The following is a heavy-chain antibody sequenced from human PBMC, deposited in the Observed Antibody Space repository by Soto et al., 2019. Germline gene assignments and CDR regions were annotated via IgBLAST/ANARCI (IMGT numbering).Heavy chain of an antibody. D-gene: IGHD3-10*01. J-gene: IGHJ4*02. CDR2: IYYDGST. Sequence: QLQLQESGPGLVKPSETLSLTCTVSGDSISSSTYYWGWIRQPPGKGLEWIGNIYYDGSTFYNPSLKSRVTISVDTSKNHFSLRLISVTAADTAVYYCARRGSGSSFDYWVQGTLVTVSS. V-gene: IGHV4-39*02. CDR1: GDSISSSTYY. CDR3: ARRGSGSSFDY.